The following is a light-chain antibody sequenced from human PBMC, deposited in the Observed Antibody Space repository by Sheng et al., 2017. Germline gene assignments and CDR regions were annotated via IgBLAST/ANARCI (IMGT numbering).Light chain of an antibody. J-gene: IGLJ3*02. CDR2: LNSDGSH. CDR1: SGHSSYA. CDR3: QTWGTGM. Sequence: QLVLTQSPSASASLGASVKLTCTLSSGHSSYAIAWHQQQPEKGPRYLMKLNSDGSHSKGDGIPDHFSGSSSGAERYLTISSLQSEDEADYYCQTWGTGMFGGGTKLTVL. V-gene: IGLV4-69*01.